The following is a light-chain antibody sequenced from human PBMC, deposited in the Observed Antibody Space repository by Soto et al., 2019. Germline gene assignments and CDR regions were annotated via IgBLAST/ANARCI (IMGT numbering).Light chain of an antibody. V-gene: IGKV1-12*01. Sequence: DIQMTQSPSSVSASVGDRVTITCRASQGISSWLAWYQQKPGKAPKLLIYAASSLQSGVPSRFSGSGSGTDFTLTISSLQPEDFGLYYCQQYRASPPSWTFGQGTKVEIK. CDR3: QQYRASPPSWT. CDR1: QGISSW. J-gene: IGKJ1*01. CDR2: AAS.